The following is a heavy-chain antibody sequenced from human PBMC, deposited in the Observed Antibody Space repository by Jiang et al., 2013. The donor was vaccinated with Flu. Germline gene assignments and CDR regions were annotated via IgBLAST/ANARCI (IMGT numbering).Heavy chain of an antibody. V-gene: IGHV4-30-2*01. CDR3: ARGEHDSVDF. J-gene: IGHJ4*02. CDR1: GDSISSGDYS. D-gene: IGHD2-15*01. CDR2: VFRSGGA. Sequence: SGLVKPSQTLSLTCDVSGDSISSGDYSWSWIRQPPGKGLEWIGYVFRSGGAYYNPSLNSRVTISLDLSKNQFSLKVNSVTAADTAVYYCARGEHDSVDFWGQGILVIVSS.